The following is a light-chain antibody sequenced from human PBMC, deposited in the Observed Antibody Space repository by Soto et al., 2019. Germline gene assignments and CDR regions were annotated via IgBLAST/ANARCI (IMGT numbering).Light chain of an antibody. J-gene: IGKJ1*01. V-gene: IGKV3-20*01. CDR2: CAS. CDR3: QQYGTSRWT. CDR1: QSVSSIY. Sequence: EIVLTQSPGTLSLSPGERATLSSRASQSVSSIYLAWYQQKPGQAPRLLIYCASSRATGIPDRFSGSGSGKDFTLTISRLEPEDFAVYYCQQYGTSRWTFGQLPKMEIK.